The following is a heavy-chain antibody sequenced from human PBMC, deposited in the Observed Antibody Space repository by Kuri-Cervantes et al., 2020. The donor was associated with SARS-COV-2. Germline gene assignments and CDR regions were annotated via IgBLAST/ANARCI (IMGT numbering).Heavy chain of an antibody. CDR1: GFTFSNYG. J-gene: IGHJ6*02. CDR3: AKGVAAVGTAGGTYYYHGMDV. Sequence: GESLKISCAASGFTFSNYGMHWVRQAPGKGLEWVAIISYDGSNKYYADSVKGRFTISRDNSKNILYLQMHSLRAEDTAIYYCAKGVAAVGTAGGTYYYHGMDVWGQGTTVTVSS. V-gene: IGHV3-30*18. CDR2: ISYDGSNK. D-gene: IGHD6-13*01.